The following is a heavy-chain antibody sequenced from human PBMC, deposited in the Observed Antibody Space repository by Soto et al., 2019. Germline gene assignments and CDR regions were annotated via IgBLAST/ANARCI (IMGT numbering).Heavy chain of an antibody. V-gene: IGHV4-59*01. J-gene: IGHJ3*02. CDR3: AREGGDSSFSGPNDAFDI. D-gene: IGHD6-13*01. CDR1: GGSISSYY. Sequence: SETLSLTCTVSGGSISSYYRSWVRQPPGKGLERIGYIYYSGSTNYNPSLKSRVTISVDTSKNQFSLKLSSVTAADTAVYYCAREGGDSSFSGPNDAFDIWGQGTMVTVSS. CDR2: IYYSGST.